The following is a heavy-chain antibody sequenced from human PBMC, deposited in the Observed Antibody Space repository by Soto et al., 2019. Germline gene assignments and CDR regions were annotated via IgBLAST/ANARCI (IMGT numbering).Heavy chain of an antibody. V-gene: IGHV3-23*01. CDR2: ISRGGDDI. D-gene: IGHD6-13*01. CDR1: GFTFRSYA. Sequence: EVQLLESGGGLVQPGGSLRLSCAASGFTFRSYAMNWVRQAPGKGLEWVSAISRGGDDIYYADFVRGRFTVSRDNSKNTLYLQMASLRGDDTAVYYCAKLGWRGEPQVVGLPRTDYWGQGTLVTVSS. J-gene: IGHJ4*02. CDR3: AKLGWRGEPQVVGLPRTDY.